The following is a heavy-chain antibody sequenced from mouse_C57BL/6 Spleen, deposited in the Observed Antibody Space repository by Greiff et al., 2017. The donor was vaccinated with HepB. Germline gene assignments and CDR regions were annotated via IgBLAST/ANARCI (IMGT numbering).Heavy chain of an antibody. J-gene: IGHJ1*03. CDR1: GYTFTSYW. D-gene: IGHD2-5*01. CDR3: ARSPYYSNYDWYFDV. V-gene: IGHV1-69*01. CDR2: IDPSDSYT. Sequence: QVQLQQPGAELVMPGASVKLSCKASGYTFTSYWMHWVKQRPGQGLEWIGEIDPSDSYTNYNQKFKGKSTLTVDKSSSTAYMQLSSLTSEDSAVYYCARSPYYSNYDWYFDVWGTGTTVTVSS.